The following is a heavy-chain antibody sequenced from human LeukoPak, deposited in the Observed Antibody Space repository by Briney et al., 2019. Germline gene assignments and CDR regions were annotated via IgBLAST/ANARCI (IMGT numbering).Heavy chain of an antibody. CDR2: INSNGGVT. V-gene: IGHV3-64D*06. CDR1: GFTFNTYS. Sequence: GGSLRLSCSASGFTFNTYSMHWVRQAPGKGMEYVSAINSNGGVTYYADSVEGRFTISRDNSKNTLYLQMSSLRAEDTAVYYCVRRVASSFFDFWGQGTLVTVSS. J-gene: IGHJ4*02. CDR3: VRRVASSFFDF. D-gene: IGHD6-13*01.